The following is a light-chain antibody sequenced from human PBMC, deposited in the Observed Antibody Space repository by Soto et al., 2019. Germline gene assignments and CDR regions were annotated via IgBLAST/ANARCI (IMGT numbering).Light chain of an antibody. CDR1: QSVSSY. J-gene: IGKJ1*01. V-gene: IGKV3-11*01. CDR3: QQRSHWPPT. CDR2: DAS. Sequence: EIVLTQSPPTLPLSPCERATLSCRAGQSVSSYLAWYQQKPGQAPRLLIYDASNTATGIPARFSGSGSGTDFTLTTSSLEPEDFAVYYCQQRSHWPPTFGQGTKVDIK.